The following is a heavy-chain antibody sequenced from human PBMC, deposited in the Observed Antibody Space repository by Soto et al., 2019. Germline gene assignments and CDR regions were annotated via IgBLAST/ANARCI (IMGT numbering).Heavy chain of an antibody. CDR1: GFTFSSYA. D-gene: IGHD3-16*02. CDR3: AKDVKYYDYIWGSYHDVDWFDP. V-gene: IGHV3-23*01. Sequence: PGGSLRLSCAASGFTFSSYAMSWVRQAPGKGLEWVSAISGSGGSTYYADSVKGRFTISRDNSKNTLYLQMNSLRAEDTAVYYCAKDVKYYDYIWGSYHDVDWFDPWGQGTLVTVSS. CDR2: ISGSGGST. J-gene: IGHJ5*02.